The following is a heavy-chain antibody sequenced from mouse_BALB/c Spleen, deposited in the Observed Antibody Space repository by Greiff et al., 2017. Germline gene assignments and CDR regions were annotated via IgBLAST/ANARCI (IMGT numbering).Heavy chain of an antibody. CDR3: ARHYYEAMDY. V-gene: IGHV1-7*01. CDR2: INPSTGYT. J-gene: IGHJ4*01. CDR1: GYTFTSYW. Sequence: QVQLQQSGAELAKPGASVKMSCKASGYTFTSYWMHWVKQRPGQGLEWIGYINPSTGYTEYNQKFKDKATLTADKSSSTAYMQLSSLTSEDSAVYYCARHYYEAMDYWGQGTSVTVSS. D-gene: IGHD2-4*01.